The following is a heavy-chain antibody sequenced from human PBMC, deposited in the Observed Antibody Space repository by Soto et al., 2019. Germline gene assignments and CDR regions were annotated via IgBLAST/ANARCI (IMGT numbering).Heavy chain of an antibody. CDR3: AKGRDTGYEHTDIFDF. CDR2: ISGSGTST. D-gene: IGHD5-12*01. J-gene: IGHJ4*02. V-gene: IGHV3-23*01. Sequence: EVQLLESGGTLVQPGGSLRLSCAASGFSFNIYAMDWVRQAPGKGLEWVSAISGSGTSTYYADSVEGRFTISRDNSRNTMFLQMNSLRAEDTAVYYFAKGRDTGYEHTDIFDFWGLGTLVTVSS. CDR1: GFSFNIYA.